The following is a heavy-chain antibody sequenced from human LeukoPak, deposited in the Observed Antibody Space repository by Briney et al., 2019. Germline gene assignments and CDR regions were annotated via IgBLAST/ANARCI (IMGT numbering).Heavy chain of an antibody. CDR1: GGSISSSRYY. J-gene: IGHJ4*02. CDR2: IYYSGST. Sequence: SETLSLTCAVSGGSISSSRYYWGWIRQPPGKGLEWIGSIYYSGSTYYNPSLKSRVTISVDTSKNQFSLKLSSVTAADTAVYYCARQEVGATGEILFDYWGQGTLVTVSS. V-gene: IGHV4-39*01. D-gene: IGHD1-26*01. CDR3: ARQEVGATGEILFDY.